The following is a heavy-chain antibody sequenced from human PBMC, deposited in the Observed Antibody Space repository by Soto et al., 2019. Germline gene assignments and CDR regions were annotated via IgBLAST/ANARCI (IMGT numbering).Heavy chain of an antibody. CDR3: ASDLRGSYGNWFHP. D-gene: IGHD1-26*01. J-gene: IGHJ5*02. CDR2: IIPIFGTA. CDR1: GGTFTSYA. V-gene: IGHV1-69*13. Sequence: SVKVSSKASGGTFTSYAISWVRQAPGQGLEWMGGIIPIFGTANYAQKFQGRVTITADESTSTAYMELSSLRSEDTAVYYCASDLRGSYGNWFHPWGQGTLVTVSS.